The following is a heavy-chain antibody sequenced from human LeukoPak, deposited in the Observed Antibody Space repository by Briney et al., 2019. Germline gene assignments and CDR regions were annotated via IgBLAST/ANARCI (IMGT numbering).Heavy chain of an antibody. D-gene: IGHD6-13*01. CDR3: AKDLVAAADPGYYYYYGMDV. J-gene: IGHJ6*02. V-gene: IGHV3-23*01. CDR1: GFTFSNYA. Sequence: GGSLRLSCAASGFTFSNYAMTWVRQAPGKGLEWVSAISGSGGSTYYADSVKGRFTISRDNSKNTLYLQMNSLRAEDTAIYYCAKDLVAAADPGYYYYYGMDVWGQGTTVTVSS. CDR2: ISGSGGST.